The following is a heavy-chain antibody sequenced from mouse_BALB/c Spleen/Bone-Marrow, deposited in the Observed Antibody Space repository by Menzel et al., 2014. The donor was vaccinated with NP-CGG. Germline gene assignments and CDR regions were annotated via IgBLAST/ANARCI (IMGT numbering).Heavy chain of an antibody. CDR2: ILPGSGST. CDR3: ARLGRGFDY. V-gene: IGHV1-9*01. J-gene: IGHJ2*01. CDR1: GYTFSSYW. D-gene: IGHD4-1*01. Sequence: QVHLQQSGAELMKPGASVKISCKATGYTFSSYWIEWVKQRPGHGLEWIGEILPGSGSTNYNEKFKGKATFTADTSSNXXXXQLSSLTSEDSAVYYCARLGRGFDYWGQGTTLTVSS.